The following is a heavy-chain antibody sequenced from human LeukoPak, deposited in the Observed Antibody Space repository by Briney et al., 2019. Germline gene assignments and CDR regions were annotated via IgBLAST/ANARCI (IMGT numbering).Heavy chain of an antibody. CDR1: GGSFSGYY. D-gene: IGHD2-15*01. CDR2: INHSGST. J-gene: IGHJ4*02. Sequence: SETLSLTCAVYGGSFSGYYWSWIRQPPGKGLEWIGEINHSGSTNYNPSLKSRVTISVDTSKNQFSLKLSSVTAADTAVYYCARLPALLPYCSGGSCYLDYWGQGTLVTVSS. CDR3: ARLPALLPYCSGGSCYLDY. V-gene: IGHV4-34*01.